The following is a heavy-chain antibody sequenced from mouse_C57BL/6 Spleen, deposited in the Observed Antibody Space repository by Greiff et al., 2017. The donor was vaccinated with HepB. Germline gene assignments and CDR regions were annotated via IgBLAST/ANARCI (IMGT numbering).Heavy chain of an antibody. CDR3: ARSPPYYGSSLWYFDV. CDR1: GYTFTSYG. J-gene: IGHJ1*03. Sequence: VQLQQSGAELARPGASVKLSCKASGYTFTSYGISWVKQRTGQGLEWIGEIYPRSGNTYYNEKFKGKATLTADKSSSTAYMELRSLTSEDSAVYFCARSPPYYGSSLWYFDVWGTGTTVTVSS. D-gene: IGHD1-1*01. V-gene: IGHV1-81*01. CDR2: IYPRSGNT.